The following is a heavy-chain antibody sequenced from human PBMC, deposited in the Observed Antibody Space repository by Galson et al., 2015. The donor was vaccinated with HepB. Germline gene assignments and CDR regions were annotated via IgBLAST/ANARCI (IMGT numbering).Heavy chain of an antibody. J-gene: IGHJ4*02. V-gene: IGHV3-74*01. CDR3: GRGYYGSGSPPGFEY. Sequence: SLRLSCAASGFTFSNYWMHWVRQAPGKGLVWVSRINTDGGSINYADSVKGRFTVSRDNAENTLHLQMSSLGTEDTAVYYCGRGYYGSGSPPGFEYWGQGTLVTVSS. CDR2: INTDGGSI. D-gene: IGHD3-10*01. CDR1: GFTFSNYW.